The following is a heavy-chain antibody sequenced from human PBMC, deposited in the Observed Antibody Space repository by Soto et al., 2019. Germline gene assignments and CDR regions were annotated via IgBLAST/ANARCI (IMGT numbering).Heavy chain of an antibody. CDR1: GYTFTSYA. V-gene: IGHV1-18*01. CDR3: AGGGDYGNDAFDI. J-gene: IGHJ3*02. Sequence: ASVKVSCKASGYTFTSYAISWVRQAPGQGLEWMGWISAFNGNTHYAQKLQDRVTMTTDTSTSTAYMELRSLRAEDTAVYYCAGGGDYGNDAFDIWGQGTMVTVSS. CDR2: ISAFNGNT. D-gene: IGHD4-17*01.